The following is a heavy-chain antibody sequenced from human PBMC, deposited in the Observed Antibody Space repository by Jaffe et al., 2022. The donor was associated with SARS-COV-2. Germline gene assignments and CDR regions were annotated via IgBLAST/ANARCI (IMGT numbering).Heavy chain of an antibody. D-gene: IGHD3-10*01. CDR2: FYYTGST. J-gene: IGHJ4*02. CDR3: ARHAGAHAAHYLDY. Sequence: QLQLQESGPKLVKPSETLSLTCIVAGDFITSSGHYWGLIRQPPGKGLEWIGSFYYTGSTFYNPSLESRVSMSVDTSKTQFSLKLTSVTAADTAVYYCARHAGAHAAHYLDYWGQGILVTVSS. CDR1: GDFITSSGHY. V-gene: IGHV4-39*01.